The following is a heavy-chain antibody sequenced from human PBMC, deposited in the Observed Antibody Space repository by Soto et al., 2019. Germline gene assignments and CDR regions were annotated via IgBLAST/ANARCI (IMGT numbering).Heavy chain of an antibody. D-gene: IGHD3-3*01. Sequence: ASVKVSCKASGYTFTGYYMHWVRQAPGQGLEWMGWINPNSGGTNYAQKFQGWVTMTRDTANSTAYMELSRLRSDDTAVYYCARADFWSGHNWFDPWGQGTLVTVSS. CDR2: INPNSGGT. CDR3: ARADFWSGHNWFDP. J-gene: IGHJ5*02. CDR1: GYTFTGYY. V-gene: IGHV1-2*04.